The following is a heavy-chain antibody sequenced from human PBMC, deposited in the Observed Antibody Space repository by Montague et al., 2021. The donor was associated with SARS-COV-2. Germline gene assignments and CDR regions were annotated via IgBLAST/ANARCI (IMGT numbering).Heavy chain of an antibody. CDR1: GGSFSGYY. CDR2: INHSGST. J-gene: IGHJ5*02. CDR3: ARGDEYVWGSYRYLHWFDP. D-gene: IGHD3-16*02. Sequence: SETLSLTCAVYGGSFSGYYWSWIRQPPGKGLEWIGEINHSGSTNYNPSLKSRVTISVDTSKNQFSLKLSSVTAADTAVYYCARGDEYVWGSYRYLHWFDPWGQGTLVTVSS. V-gene: IGHV4-34*01.